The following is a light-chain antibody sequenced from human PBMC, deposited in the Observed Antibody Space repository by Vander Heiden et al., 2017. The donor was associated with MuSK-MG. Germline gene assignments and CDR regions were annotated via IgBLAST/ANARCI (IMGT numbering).Light chain of an antibody. CDR1: QNIGNTF. CDR3: QQDHTSPIT. J-gene: IGKJ5*01. CDR2: DAS. V-gene: IGKV3-20*01. Sequence: DIVLTQSPGTLSLSPGERATLSCRASQNIGNTFLAWYQQKPGQAPRLLIYDASSGATGTPDRFSGSGSGTDFTLTISRLEPEDFAVYFCQQDHTSPITFGQGTRLXIK.